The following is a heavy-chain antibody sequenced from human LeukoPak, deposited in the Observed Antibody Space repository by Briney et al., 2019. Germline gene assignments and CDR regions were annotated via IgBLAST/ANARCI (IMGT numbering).Heavy chain of an antibody. CDR1: GGSFSGYY. J-gene: IGHJ4*02. CDR2: INHSGST. CDR3: ARGTGDPTYYFDY. Sequence: PSETLSLTCAVYGGSFSGYYWSWIRQPPGKELEWIGEINHSGSTNYNPSLKSRVTISVDTSKNQFSLKLSSVTAADTAVYYCARGTGDPTYYFDYWGQGTLVTVSS. V-gene: IGHV4-34*01. D-gene: IGHD7-27*01.